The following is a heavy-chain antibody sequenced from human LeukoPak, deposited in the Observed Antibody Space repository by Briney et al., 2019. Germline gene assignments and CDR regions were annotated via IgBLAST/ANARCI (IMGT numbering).Heavy chain of an antibody. D-gene: IGHD3-10*01. CDR2: ISWNSGNL. V-gene: IGHV3-9*01. CDR1: GFTFDDYA. CDR3: AKSWFGELLEYYFDS. Sequence: GGSLRLSCAASGFTFDDYAMHWVRQAPGKGLEWVSGISWNSGNLGYADSVQGRFTISRDNAKNSLYLQMNSLRPEDTALYFCAKSWFGELLEYYFDSWGQGTLVTVSS. J-gene: IGHJ4*02.